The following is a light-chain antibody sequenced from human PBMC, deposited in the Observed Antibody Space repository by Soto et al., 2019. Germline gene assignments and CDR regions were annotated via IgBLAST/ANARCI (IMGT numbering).Light chain of an antibody. J-gene: IGKJ2*02. CDR2: ATS. CDR1: QSVGSSY. CDR3: QQHRSQPRT. Sequence: IVLTQSPVTLSLSPGERATLSCRASQSVGSSYLAWYQQTPGRAPRLLFYATSKTATDLPDMFSGSGSGTAVTLTISRLEPEDFAVYYCQQHRSQPRTFGQGTKLEIK. V-gene: IGKV3-20*01.